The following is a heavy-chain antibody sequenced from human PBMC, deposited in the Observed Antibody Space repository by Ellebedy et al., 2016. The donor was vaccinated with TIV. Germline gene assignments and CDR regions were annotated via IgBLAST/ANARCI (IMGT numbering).Heavy chain of an antibody. CDR3: VRGWYSSGHCDVFAM. CDR2: ISVDGRAV. J-gene: IGHJ3*02. D-gene: IGHD6-19*01. V-gene: IGHV3-30*03. CDR1: GFTFSDSV. Sequence: GGSLRLSXVGFGFTFSDSVTHWVRQDPGKGLDWVAGISVDGRAVHYPDSVKGRFTISRDNAQNTVYLQMNSLRLEDTAVYYCVRGWYSSGHCDVFAMWGQGTIVTVSS.